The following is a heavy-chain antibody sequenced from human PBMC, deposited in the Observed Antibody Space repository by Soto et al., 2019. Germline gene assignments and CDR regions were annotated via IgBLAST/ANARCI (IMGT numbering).Heavy chain of an antibody. J-gene: IGHJ6*02. Sequence: PSETLSLTCAVSGGSISSNNWWSWVRQAPGKGLEWMGEIHHRDSTNYNPSLKSRVTISVDKSKNEFSLKVKSVTAADTAVYYCGCRVEDISYDYYGMDVWSQGTTVTVSS. CDR1: GGSISSNNW. V-gene: IGHV4-4*02. D-gene: IGHD2-15*01. CDR3: GCRVEDISYDYYGMDV. CDR2: IHHRDST.